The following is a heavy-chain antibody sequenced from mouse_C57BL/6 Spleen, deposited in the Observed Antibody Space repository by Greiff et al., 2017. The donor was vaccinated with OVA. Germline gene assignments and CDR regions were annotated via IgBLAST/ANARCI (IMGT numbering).Heavy chain of an antibody. CDR2: IRDKANNHAT. CDR3: TSRVNWCYFDY. D-gene: IGHD4-1*01. Sequence: EVQVVESGGGLVQPGGSMKLSCAASGFTFSDAWMAWVRQSPEKGLEWVAEIRDKANNHATYYAESVKGRFTISREDSKSSIYLQMDSLRAEDTGIYYCTSRVNWCYFDYWGQGTTLTVSS. CDR1: GFTFSDAW. V-gene: IGHV6-6*01. J-gene: IGHJ2*01.